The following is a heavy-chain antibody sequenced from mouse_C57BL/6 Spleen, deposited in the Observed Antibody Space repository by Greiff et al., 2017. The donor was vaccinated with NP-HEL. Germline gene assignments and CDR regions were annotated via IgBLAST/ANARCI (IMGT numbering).Heavy chain of an antibody. J-gene: IGHJ3*01. CDR3: ARSVIYDGYYDWFAY. CDR1: GFNIKDYY. V-gene: IGHV14-2*01. CDR2: IDPEDGET. Sequence: EVKLVESGAELVKPGASVKLSCTASGFNIKDYYMHWVKQRTEQGLEWIGRIDPEDGETKYAPKFQGKATITADTSSNTAYLQLSSLRSEDTAVYYCARSVIYDGYYDWFAYWGQGTLVTVSA. D-gene: IGHD2-3*01.